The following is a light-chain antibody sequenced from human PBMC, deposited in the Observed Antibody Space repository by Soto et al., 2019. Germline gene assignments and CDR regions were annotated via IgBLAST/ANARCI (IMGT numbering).Light chain of an antibody. V-gene: IGKV3-11*01. CDR3: QQRSNWPIT. J-gene: IGKJ5*01. CDR2: DAS. CDR1: QSVSSY. Sequence: EIVLTQSPATLSLSPGERATVSCRASQSVSSYLAWYQQKPGQAPRLLIYDASNRAPGIPARFSGSGSGTDFTLTISSLEPEDFAVYYCQQRSNWPITFGQGTLLEIK.